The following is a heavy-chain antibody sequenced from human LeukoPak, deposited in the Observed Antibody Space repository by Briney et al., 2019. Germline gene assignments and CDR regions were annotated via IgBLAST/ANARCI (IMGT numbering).Heavy chain of an antibody. CDR3: ARRLRFPNYYFDY. CDR2: IYYSGST. J-gene: IGHJ4*02. Sequence: PSETLSLTCTVSGGSISSGGYYWSWIRQHPGKGLEWIGYIYYSGSTNYNPSLKSRVTISVDTSKNQFSLKLSSVTAADTAVYYCARRLRFPNYYFDYWGQGTLVTVSS. D-gene: IGHD3-3*01. V-gene: IGHV4-61*08. CDR1: GGSISSGGYY.